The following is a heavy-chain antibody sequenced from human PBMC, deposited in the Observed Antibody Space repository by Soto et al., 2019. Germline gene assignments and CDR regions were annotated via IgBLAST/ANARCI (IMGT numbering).Heavy chain of an antibody. Sequence: QVQLVQSGAEVKKPGSSVKVSCKASGGTFSSYAISWVRQAPGQGLEWMGGIIPIFGTANYAQEFQGRVTITADESTSTAYMELSSLRSEDTAVYYCARDLGVPTRYCSGGSCYWNFDYWGQGTLVTVSS. CDR1: GGTFSSYA. CDR3: ARDLGVPTRYCSGGSCYWNFDY. V-gene: IGHV1-69*01. J-gene: IGHJ4*02. CDR2: IIPIFGTA. D-gene: IGHD2-15*01.